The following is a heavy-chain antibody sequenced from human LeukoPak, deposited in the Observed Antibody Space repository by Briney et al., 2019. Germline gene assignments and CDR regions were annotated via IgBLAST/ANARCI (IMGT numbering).Heavy chain of an antibody. CDR1: GGSISSYY. CDR3: ARGLGFYDYVWGSHRYTAYYFDY. D-gene: IGHD3-16*02. Sequence: PETLSLTCIVSGGSISSYYWNWIRQPPGKGLEWIGYIYYSGYTNYNPSLKSRVTISVDTSKNQFSLKLSSVTAADTAVYYCARGLGFYDYVWGSHRYTAYYFDYWGQGTLVIVSS. CDR2: IYYSGYT. J-gene: IGHJ4*02. V-gene: IGHV4-59*01.